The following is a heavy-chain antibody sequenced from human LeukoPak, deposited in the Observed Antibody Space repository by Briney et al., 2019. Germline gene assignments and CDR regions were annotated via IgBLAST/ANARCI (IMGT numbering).Heavy chain of an antibody. CDR2: ISAYNGNT. J-gene: IGHJ6*03. Sequence: ASVKVSCKASGYTFTSYGISWVRQAPGQGPEWMGWISAYNGNTNYAQKLQGRVTITTDTSTSTAYMELRSLRSDDTAVYYCARALHCSGGSCYLTADYYYYYMDVWGKGTTVTVSS. V-gene: IGHV1-18*01. D-gene: IGHD2-15*01. CDR1: GYTFTSYG. CDR3: ARALHCSGGSCYLTADYYYYYMDV.